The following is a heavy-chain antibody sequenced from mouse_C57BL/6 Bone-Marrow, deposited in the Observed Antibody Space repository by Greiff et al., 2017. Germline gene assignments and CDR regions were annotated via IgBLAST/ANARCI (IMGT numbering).Heavy chain of an antibody. CDR2: IYPRSGNT. CDR1: GYTFTSYG. V-gene: IGHV1-81*01. CDR3: ARNDGYYRGYAMDY. Sequence: VQLQQSGAELARPGASVKLSCKASGYTFTSYGISWVKQRTGQGLEWIGEIYPRSGNTYYNEKFKGKATLTAGKSSSTAYMELRSLTSEDSAVYFCARNDGYYRGYAMDYWGQGTSVTVSS. J-gene: IGHJ4*01. D-gene: IGHD2-3*01.